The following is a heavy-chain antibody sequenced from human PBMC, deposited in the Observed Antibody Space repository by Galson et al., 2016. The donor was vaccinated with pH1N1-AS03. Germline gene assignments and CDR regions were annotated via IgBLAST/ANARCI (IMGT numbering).Heavy chain of an antibody. Sequence: SVKVSCKASGGTFSSYVISWVRQAPGQGLEWMGEIIPIFGTANYAQRFQGRVTITADESTSTAYMEVSSLRSEDTAVYYCAREGYSWGLDRIDFNYYGMDVWGQGTTVTVSS. CDR2: IIPIFGTA. J-gene: IGHJ6*02. D-gene: IGHD1-26*01. CDR3: AREGYSWGLDRIDFNYYGMDV. CDR1: GGTFSSYV. V-gene: IGHV1-69*13.